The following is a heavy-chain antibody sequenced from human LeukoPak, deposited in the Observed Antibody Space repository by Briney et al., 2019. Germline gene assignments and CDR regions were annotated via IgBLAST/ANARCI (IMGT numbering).Heavy chain of an antibody. CDR2: INHSGST. CDR1: GGSFSGYY. CDR3: ARGGGGRRPRGYCSSTSCFRPPQTWFDP. V-gene: IGHV4-34*01. J-gene: IGHJ5*02. Sequence: SETLSLTCAVYGGSFSGYYWSWIRQPPGKGLEWIGEINHSGSTNYNPSLKSRVTISVDTSKNQFSLKLSSVTAADTAVYYCARGGGGRRPRGYCSSTSCFRPPQTWFDPWGQGTLVTVSS. D-gene: IGHD2-2*01.